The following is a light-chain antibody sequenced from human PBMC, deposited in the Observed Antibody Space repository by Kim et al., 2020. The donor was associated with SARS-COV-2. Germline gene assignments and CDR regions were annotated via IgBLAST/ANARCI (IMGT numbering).Light chain of an antibody. CDR2: GKN. CDR1: SLRSYY. CDR3: NSRDSSGNYV. Sequence: VALGPTVRITCQGDSLRSYYASWYQQKPGQAPVLVIYGKNNRPSGIPDRFSGSSSGNTASLTITGAQAEDEADYYCNSRDSSGNYVFGTGTKVTVL. J-gene: IGLJ1*01. V-gene: IGLV3-19*01.